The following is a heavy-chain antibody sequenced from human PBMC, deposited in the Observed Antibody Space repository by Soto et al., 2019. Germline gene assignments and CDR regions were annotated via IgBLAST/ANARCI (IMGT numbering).Heavy chain of an antibody. CDR3: ARADYGDKYYFDY. CDR2: ISSSSSYI. CDR1: GFTFSSYS. V-gene: IGHV3-21*01. Sequence: GGSLRLSCAASGFTFSSYSMNWVRQAPGKGLEWVSSISSSSSYIYYADSVKGRFTISRDNAKNSLYLQMNSLRAEDTAVYYCARADYGDKYYFDYWGQGTLVTVSS. D-gene: IGHD4-17*01. J-gene: IGHJ4*02.